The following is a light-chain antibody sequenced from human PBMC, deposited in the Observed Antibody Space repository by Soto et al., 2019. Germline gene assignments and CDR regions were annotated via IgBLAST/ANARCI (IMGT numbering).Light chain of an antibody. J-gene: IGKJ5*01. CDR2: YAS. CDR1: QNINSDY. V-gene: IGKV3-11*01. CDR3: QQRSNWPPIT. Sequence: EIVLTQSPGTLSLSPGERATLSCRAIQNINSDYFAWYQQKPGQAPRLLIYYASNRAAGIPARFSGSGSGTDFTLTISSLEPEDFAVYYCQQRSNWPPITFGQGTRLEIK.